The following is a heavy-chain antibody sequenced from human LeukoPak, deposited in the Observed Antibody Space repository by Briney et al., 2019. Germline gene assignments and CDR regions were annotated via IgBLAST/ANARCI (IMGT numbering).Heavy chain of an antibody. J-gene: IGHJ4*02. CDR1: GFTFSDYY. CDR3: ARDRLGDYDHSGYYDK. V-gene: IGHV3-11*01. Sequence: PGGSLRLSCAASGFTFSDYYMSWIRQAPGKGLEWVSYICDSGRTIYYADSVKGRFTISRDDAKNSVYLQMNNLGAEDTAVYYCARDRLGDYDHSGYYDKWGQGTLVTVSS. D-gene: IGHD3-22*01. CDR2: ICDSGRTI.